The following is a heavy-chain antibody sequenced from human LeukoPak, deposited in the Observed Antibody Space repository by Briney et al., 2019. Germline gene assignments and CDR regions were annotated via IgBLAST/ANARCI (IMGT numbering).Heavy chain of an antibody. Sequence: SETLSLTCTVSGVSASDYYWSWIRQPPGKGLEWIGYVSNRGTTNDHPSLKSRVTISVDKSKNRFSLKLRSVTAADTAVYYCARDSATTLGSYYYGLDVWGQGTTVTVSS. J-gene: IGHJ6*02. D-gene: IGHD5-12*01. CDR2: VSNRGTT. CDR1: GVSASDYY. CDR3: ARDSATTLGSYYYGLDV. V-gene: IGHV4-4*08.